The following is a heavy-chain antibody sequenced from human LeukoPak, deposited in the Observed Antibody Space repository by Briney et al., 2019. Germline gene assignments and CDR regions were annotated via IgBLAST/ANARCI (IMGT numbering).Heavy chain of an antibody. CDR2: ISGSATHI. CDR1: GFTFSSYT. J-gene: IGHJ4*02. V-gene: IGHV3-21*01. D-gene: IGHD3-10*01. Sequence: GGSLRLSCAASGFTFSSYTMDWVRQAPGKGLEWVSSISGSATHIYYADSVKGRFTISRDNAKNSVYLQVNSLRAEDTAVYYCAREGLYSGSVSSHLDYWGQGTLVSVSS. CDR3: AREGLYSGSVSSHLDY.